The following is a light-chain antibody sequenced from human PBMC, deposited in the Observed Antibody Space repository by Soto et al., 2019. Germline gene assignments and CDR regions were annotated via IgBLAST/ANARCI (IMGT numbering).Light chain of an antibody. CDR3: QQYGSSPRYS. CDR2: ATS. Sequence: EIVLTQSPGTLSLSLGERATLSCRASQSVSSNYLAWYQQKPAQAPRLLIYATSSRATGIPDRFSGSGSGTDFTLTISRLEPEDFAVYYFQQYGSSPRYSFGQGTKLEIK. V-gene: IGKV3-20*01. J-gene: IGKJ2*03. CDR1: QSVSSNY.